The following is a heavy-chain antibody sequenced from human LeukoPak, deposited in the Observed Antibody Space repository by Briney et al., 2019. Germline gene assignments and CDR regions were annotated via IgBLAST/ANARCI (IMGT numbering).Heavy chain of an antibody. CDR2: IRHDGSNK. Sequence: GPSLTLSYAPSAFTFSSYCMHCVRQAPGKGLEWVALIRHDGSNKYYTDSAKGRFTISRDDSKNTLYLQIDSLRAEDTAVYYCAKDSYDSSGYPDYWGQGTLVTVSS. V-gene: IGHV3-30*02. CDR1: AFTFSSYC. J-gene: IGHJ4*02. D-gene: IGHD3-22*01. CDR3: AKDSYDSSGYPDY.